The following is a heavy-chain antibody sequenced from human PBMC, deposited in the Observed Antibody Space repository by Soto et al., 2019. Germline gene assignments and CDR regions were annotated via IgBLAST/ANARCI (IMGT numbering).Heavy chain of an antibody. CDR3: AKLSGMIVVEPPDY. Sequence: ASVKVSCKASGYTLTRYTMNWVRQAPGQRLEWMGWINPDNGNTKSSQKFQDRVIITRDTSASTAYMDLNSLRAEDTAVYYCAKLSGMIVVEPPDYWGQGTLVTVSS. V-gene: IGHV1-3*01. CDR2: INPDNGNT. D-gene: IGHD3-22*01. CDR1: GYTLTRYT. J-gene: IGHJ4*02.